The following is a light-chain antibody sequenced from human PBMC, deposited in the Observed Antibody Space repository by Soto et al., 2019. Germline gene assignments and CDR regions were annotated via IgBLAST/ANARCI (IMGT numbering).Light chain of an antibody. CDR1: QDINTH. CDR3: LQHNNYPWT. CDR2: AVS. V-gene: IGKV1-17*03. J-gene: IGKJ1*01. Sequence: DIQMTQFPSAMSTSVGDRVTITCRASQDINTHLAWFQQKPGKVPKGLIYAVSNLQSGVPSRFSGSGSGTEFTLTITSLQPEDFATYYCLQHNNYPWTFGQGTTVEIK.